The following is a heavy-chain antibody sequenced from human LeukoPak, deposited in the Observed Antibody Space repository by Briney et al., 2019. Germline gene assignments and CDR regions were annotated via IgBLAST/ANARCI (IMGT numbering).Heavy chain of an antibody. CDR2: IYYSGST. D-gene: IGHD6-13*01. Sequence: SETLSLTCTLSGGSISSYYWSWIRQPPGKGLEWIGYIYYSGSTNYNPSLKSRVTISVDTSKNQFSLKLSSVTAADTAVYYCAGTSRYSSSWYVYYGLDVWGQGTTVTVSS. CDR1: GGSISSYY. CDR3: AGTSRYSSSWYVYYGLDV. J-gene: IGHJ6*02. V-gene: IGHV4-59*01.